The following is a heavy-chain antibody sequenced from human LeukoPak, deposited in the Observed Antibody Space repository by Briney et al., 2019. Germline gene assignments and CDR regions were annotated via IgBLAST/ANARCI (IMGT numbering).Heavy chain of an antibody. CDR2: ISGSSRHI. CDR3: ARGYCGGDCYGD. V-gene: IGHV3-21*01. D-gene: IGHD2-21*02. J-gene: IGHJ1*01. Sequence: GGSLRLSCAASGFTFSDYFMNWVCQAPGKGLKYVSSISGSSRHIYYADSVKGRFTISRDNTKSSLYLQMNSLRVEDMAVYYCARGYCGGDCYGDWGQGTLVTVSS. CDR1: GFTFSDYF.